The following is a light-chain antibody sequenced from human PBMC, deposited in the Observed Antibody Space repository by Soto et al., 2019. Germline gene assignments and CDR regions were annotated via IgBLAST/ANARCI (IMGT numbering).Light chain of an antibody. J-gene: IGKJ1*01. CDR3: HHYAST. CDR1: QSVSSSY. Sequence: ESVLTQSPSTLSFSPAERATLSCRASQSVSSSYLAWYQQKPGQAPRLLIYGASSRATGIPDRFSGSGSGTDFTLTISRLEPEDFAVYFCHHYASTFGQGTKVDI. CDR2: GAS. V-gene: IGKV3-20*01.